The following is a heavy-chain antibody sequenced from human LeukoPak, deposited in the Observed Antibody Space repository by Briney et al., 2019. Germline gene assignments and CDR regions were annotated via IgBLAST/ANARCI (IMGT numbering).Heavy chain of an antibody. CDR1: GFTFSNYG. CDR2: LSNSGIGI. Sequence: GGILRLSCVASGFTFSNYGMSWVRQAPGKGLEWVSSLSNSGIGIYYADSVKGRFTISRDNAKNSLYLQMNSLRAEDTAVYYCARKGYSYGYKPYYFDYWGQGTLVTVSS. CDR3: ARKGYSYGYKPYYFDY. V-gene: IGHV3-21*01. D-gene: IGHD5-18*01. J-gene: IGHJ4*02.